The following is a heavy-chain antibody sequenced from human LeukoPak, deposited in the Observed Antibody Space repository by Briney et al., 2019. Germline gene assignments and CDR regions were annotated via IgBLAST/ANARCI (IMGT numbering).Heavy chain of an antibody. CDR2: INPNSGGT. J-gene: IGHJ4*02. V-gene: IGHV1-2*02. D-gene: IGHD3-22*01. Sequence: ASVKVSCKASGYTFTGYYMHWVRQPPGQGLEWMGWINPNSGGTNYAQKFQGRVTMTRDTSISTAYMELSRLRSDDTAVYYCARDARSGGYYDSSGYPYYFDYWGQGTLVTVSS. CDR1: GYTFTGYY. CDR3: ARDARSGGYYDSSGYPYYFDY.